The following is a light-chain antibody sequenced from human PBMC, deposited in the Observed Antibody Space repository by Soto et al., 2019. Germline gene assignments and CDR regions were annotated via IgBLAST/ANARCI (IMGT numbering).Light chain of an antibody. CDR1: ESVRSN. V-gene: IGKV3D-15*01. Sequence: EIVMTQSPATLSVSPGERATLSCRASESVRSNLAWYQQKPGQAPRVLIYGASTRATGIPARFSGSGSGTEFTLTISSLQSEDFAVYYCQHYNSLWGFGGGTKVEIK. CDR2: GAS. J-gene: IGKJ4*01. CDR3: QHYNSLWG.